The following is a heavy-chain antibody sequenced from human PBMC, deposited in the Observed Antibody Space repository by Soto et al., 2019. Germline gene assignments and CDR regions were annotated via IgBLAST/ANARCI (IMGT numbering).Heavy chain of an antibody. CDR3: ARLGLRGLVILYAFDL. CDR1: GGTFSSYT. CDR2: IIPILGIA. J-gene: IGHJ3*01. V-gene: IGHV1-69*02. D-gene: IGHD3-10*01. Sequence: GASVKVSCKASGGTFSSYTISWVRQAPGQGLEWMGRIIPILGIANYAQKFQGRVTITADKSTSTAYMELSSLRSEDTAVYYCARLGLRGLVILYAFDLWGQGTMVTVSS.